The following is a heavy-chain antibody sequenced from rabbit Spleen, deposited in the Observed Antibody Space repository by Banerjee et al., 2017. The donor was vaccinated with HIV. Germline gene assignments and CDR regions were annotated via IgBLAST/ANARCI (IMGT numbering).Heavy chain of an antibody. J-gene: IGHJ4*01. CDR2: IYAGSSGSS. Sequence: QSLEESGGDLVKPGASLTLTCTASGFSFSSSYWICWVRQAPGKGLEWIACIYAGSSGSSYYASWAKGRFTISKPSSTTVTLHMTSLTAADTATYFCARKFDLWGPGTL. CDR3: ARKFDL. CDR1: GFSFSSSYW. V-gene: IGHV1S40*01.